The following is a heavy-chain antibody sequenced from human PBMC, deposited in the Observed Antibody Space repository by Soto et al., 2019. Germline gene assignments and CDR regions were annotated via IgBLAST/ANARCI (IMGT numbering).Heavy chain of an antibody. CDR1: GGSFSGYY. CDR3: ARVPHSSGWYSYYYGMDV. CDR2: INHSGST. J-gene: IGHJ6*02. V-gene: IGHV4-34*01. Sequence: ETLSLTCAVYGGSFSGYYWSWIRQPPGKGLEWIGEINHSGSTNYNPSLKSRVTISVDTSKNQFSLKLSSVTAADTAVYYCARVPHSSGWYSYYYGMDVWGQGTTVTVSS. D-gene: IGHD6-19*01.